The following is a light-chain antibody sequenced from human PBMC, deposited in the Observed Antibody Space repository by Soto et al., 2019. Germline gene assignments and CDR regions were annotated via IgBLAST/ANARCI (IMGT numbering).Light chain of an antibody. CDR3: AAWDDSLSAYVV. Sequence: QSVLTQPPSASGTPGQRVTISCAGSSSNIGSNYVYWYQQFPGTAPKLLIYRNNQRPSGVPDRFSGSKSGTSASLAISGLLSEDEADYYCAAWDDSLSAYVVFGGGTKLTVL. V-gene: IGLV1-47*01. CDR2: RNN. CDR1: SSNIGSNY. J-gene: IGLJ2*01.